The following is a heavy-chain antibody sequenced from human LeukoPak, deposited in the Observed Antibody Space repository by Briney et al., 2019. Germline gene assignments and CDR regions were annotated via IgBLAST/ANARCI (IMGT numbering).Heavy chain of an antibody. D-gene: IGHD6-13*01. CDR2: ISWNSGSI. CDR3: AKDSSSSWSGDNWFDP. Sequence: GGSLRLSCAASGFTFDDYAMHWVRQAPGKGLEWVSGISWNSGSIGYADSVKGRFTISSDNAKNSLYLQMNSLRAEDTALYYCAKDSSSSWSGDNWFDPWGQGTLVTVSS. J-gene: IGHJ5*02. CDR1: GFTFDDYA. V-gene: IGHV3-9*01.